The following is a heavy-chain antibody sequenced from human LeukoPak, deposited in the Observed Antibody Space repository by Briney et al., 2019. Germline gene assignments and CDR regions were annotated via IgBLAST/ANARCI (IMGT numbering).Heavy chain of an antibody. CDR2: ISSSTRRI. CDR1: GFNFSSYS. CDR3: ARGGAGNCGGACYLNWFDP. V-gene: IGHV3-48*02. J-gene: IGHJ5*02. Sequence: GGSLRLSCAASGFNFSSYSLNWVRQAPGKGLEWVSYISSSTRRIYYADSVKGRFTISRDSAKNSLYLQMDSLRDEDTAMYYCARGGAGNCGGACYLNWFDPWGQGTLVTVSS. D-gene: IGHD2-21*02.